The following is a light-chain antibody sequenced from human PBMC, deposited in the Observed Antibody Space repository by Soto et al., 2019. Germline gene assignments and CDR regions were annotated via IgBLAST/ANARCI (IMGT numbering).Light chain of an antibody. V-gene: IGKV3-11*01. CDR2: DAS. CDR1: QSVSSY. J-gene: IGKJ2*01. CDR3: QQPYT. Sequence: EIVLIQSPATLSLSPGERATLSCRASQSVSSYLAWYQQKPGQAPRLLIYDASNRATGIPARFSGSGSGTDFTLTISSLEPEDFAVYYCQQPYTFGQGTKLEIK.